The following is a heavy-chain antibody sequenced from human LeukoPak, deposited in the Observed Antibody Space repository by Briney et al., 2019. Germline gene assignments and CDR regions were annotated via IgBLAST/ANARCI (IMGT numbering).Heavy chain of an antibody. CDR2: ISGSGGST. J-gene: IGHJ4*02. CDR1: GFTFSDYA. CDR3: AKDAGSGVPYYFDY. Sequence: QTGGSLRLSCAASGFTFSDYAMSWVRQAPGKGLEWVSAISGSGGSTYYADSVKGRFTISRDNSKNTLYLQMNSLRAEDTAAYYCAKDAGSGVPYYFDYWGQGTLVTVSS. D-gene: IGHD3-10*01. V-gene: IGHV3-23*01.